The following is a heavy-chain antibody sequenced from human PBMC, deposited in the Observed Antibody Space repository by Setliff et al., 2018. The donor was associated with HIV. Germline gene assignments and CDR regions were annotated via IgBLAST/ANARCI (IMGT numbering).Heavy chain of an antibody. CDR1: GYSISSNDW. V-gene: IGHV4-28*05. J-gene: IGHJ4*02. CDR2: IFYSGSI. Sequence: SETLSLTCVVSGYSISSNDWWGWIRQSPGKGLEWIGYIFYSGSIYYNPSLKSRVTMSVDTSKNQFSLKLSSVTAVDTAVYYCAKKGNGDYHFDYWGQGTLVTVSS. D-gene: IGHD4-17*01. CDR3: AKKGNGDYHFDY.